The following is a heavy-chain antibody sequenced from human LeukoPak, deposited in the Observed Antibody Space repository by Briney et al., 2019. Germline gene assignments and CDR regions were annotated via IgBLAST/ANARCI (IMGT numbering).Heavy chain of an antibody. J-gene: IGHJ4*02. V-gene: IGHV3-21*01. CDR2: ISSSSSYI. CDR3: ARDPRIAAAGIFDY. Sequence: PGGSLRLSCAASGFTFSSYSMNWVRQAPGKGLEWVSSISSSSSYIYYADSVKGRFTISRDNAKNSLYLQMNSLRAEDTAAYYCARDPRIAAAGIFDYWGQGTLVTVSS. D-gene: IGHD6-13*01. CDR1: GFTFSSYS.